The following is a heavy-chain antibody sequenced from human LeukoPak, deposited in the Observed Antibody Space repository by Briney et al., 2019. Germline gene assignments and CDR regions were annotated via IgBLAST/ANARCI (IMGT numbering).Heavy chain of an antibody. D-gene: IGHD6-19*01. CDR3: ATPEKQWHIFDY. Sequence: GGSLRLSCAASGFTFSSYAMHWVRQAPGKGPEWVAVISFDGSNKYYADSVKGRFTISRDNSKNTLYLQMNSLRAEDTAVYYCATPEKQWHIFDYWGQGTLVTVSS. CDR2: ISFDGSNK. V-gene: IGHV3-30*04. J-gene: IGHJ4*02. CDR1: GFTFSSYA.